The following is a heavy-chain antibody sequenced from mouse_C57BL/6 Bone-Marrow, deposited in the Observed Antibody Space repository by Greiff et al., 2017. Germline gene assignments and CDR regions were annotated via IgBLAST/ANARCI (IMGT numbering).Heavy chain of an antibody. Sequence: EVKLVESGGGLVQPKGSLKLSCAASGFSFNNYAMNWVRQAPGKGLEWVARIRSKSNNYATYYADSVKDRFTISRDDYESMLYLQMNSVITEDTAMYYCGRHLGNHCYGMEYWGQGTSVTVSA. CDR2: IRSKSNNYAT. J-gene: IGHJ4*01. V-gene: IGHV10-1*01. CDR1: GFSFNNYA. CDR3: GRHLGNHCYGMEY. D-gene: IGHD2-1*01.